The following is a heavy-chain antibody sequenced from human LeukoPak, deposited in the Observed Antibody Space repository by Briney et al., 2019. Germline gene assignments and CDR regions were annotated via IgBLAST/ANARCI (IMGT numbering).Heavy chain of an antibody. CDR3: ARTGASPESDAFDI. CDR1: GYTFTSYG. J-gene: IGHJ3*02. D-gene: IGHD1-26*01. CDR2: ISAYNGNT. V-gene: IGHV1-18*01. Sequence: GASVKVSCKASGYTFTSYGISWVRQAPGQGLEWMGWISAYNGNTNYAQKLQGRVTMTTDTSTSTAYVELRSLRSDDTAVYYCARTGASPESDAFDIWGQGTMVTVSS.